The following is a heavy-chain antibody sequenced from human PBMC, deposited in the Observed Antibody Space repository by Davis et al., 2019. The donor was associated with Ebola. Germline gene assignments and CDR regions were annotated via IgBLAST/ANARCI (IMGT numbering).Heavy chain of an antibody. D-gene: IGHD2-15*01. CDR3: AREVVVVVAATPSGYYYYGMDV. J-gene: IGHJ6*04. V-gene: IGHV3-21*04. CDR1: VITFSSYA. CDR2: ISSSSSYI. Sequence: GESLKISCTDSVITFSSYAMTWVRQAPGKGLEWVSSISSSSSYIYYADSVKGRFTISRDNAKNSLYLQMNSLRSEDTAVYYCAREVVVVVAATPSGYYYYGMDVWGKGTTVTVSS.